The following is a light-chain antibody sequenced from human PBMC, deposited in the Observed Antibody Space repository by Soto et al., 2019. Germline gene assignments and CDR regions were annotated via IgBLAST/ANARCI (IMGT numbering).Light chain of an antibody. V-gene: IGKV4-1*01. J-gene: IGKJ4*01. CDR2: WAS. CDR3: QQYYSTPT. CDR1: PSVLYSSNNKNY. Sequence: DIVMTQSPYSLAVSLGERATINCKSSPSVLYSSNNKNYLAWYQQKPGQPPKLLIYWASTRESGVPDRFSGSGSGTDFTLTISSLQAEDVAVYYCQQYYSTPTFGGGTKVDIK.